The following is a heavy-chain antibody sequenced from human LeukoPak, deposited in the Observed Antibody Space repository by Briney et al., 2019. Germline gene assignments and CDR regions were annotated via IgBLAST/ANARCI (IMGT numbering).Heavy chain of an antibody. CDR1: GFTFSSYW. CDR2: IRSTANGYAT. D-gene: IGHD3-10*01. J-gene: IGHJ4*02. Sequence: PGGSLRLSCAASGFTFSSYWMSWVRQAPGKGLEWVGRIRSTANGYATAYAASVKGRFTISRDDSKNTAYLQMDSLKTEDMAVYYCTGNYYGSGSYADFDYWGQGTLVTVSS. V-gene: IGHV3-73*01. CDR3: TGNYYGSGSYADFDY.